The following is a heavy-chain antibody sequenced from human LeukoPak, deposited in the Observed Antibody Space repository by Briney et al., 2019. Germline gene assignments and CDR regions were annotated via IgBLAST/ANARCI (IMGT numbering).Heavy chain of an antibody. J-gene: IGHJ5*02. CDR2: IIPIFGTA. CDR3: AREFHDILTGYGWFDP. V-gene: IGHV1-69*05. Sequence: PGASVKVSCKASGGTFSRYAISWVRQAPGQGLEWMGGIIPIFGTANYAQKFQGRVTITTDESTSTAYMELSSLRSEDTAVYYCAREFHDILTGYGWFDPWGQGTLVTVSS. CDR1: GGTFSRYA. D-gene: IGHD3-9*01.